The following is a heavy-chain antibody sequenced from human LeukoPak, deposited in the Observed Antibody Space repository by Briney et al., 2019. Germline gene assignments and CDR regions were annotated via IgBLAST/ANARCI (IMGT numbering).Heavy chain of an antibody. V-gene: IGHV4-30-4*01. J-gene: IGHJ5*02. CDR1: GGSISSGNYY. D-gene: IGHD6-19*01. Sequence: SETLSLTCTVSGGSISSGNYYWSWIRQSPGKGLEWIGYIYHNGNTYYNPSLESRMTMSVDTSNNQFSLKVNSVTAADTAVDFCARDSYYESSGYLDPWGQGTLVSVSS. CDR2: IYHNGNT. CDR3: ARDSYYESSGYLDP.